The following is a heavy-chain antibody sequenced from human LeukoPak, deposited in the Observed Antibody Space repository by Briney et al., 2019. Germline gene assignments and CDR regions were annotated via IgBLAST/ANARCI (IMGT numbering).Heavy chain of an antibody. J-gene: IGHJ4*02. V-gene: IGHV4-4*02. CDR2: IYHSGST. Sequence: PSETLSLTCAVSGGSISSSNWWSWVRQPPGKGLEWIGEIYHSGSTNYNPSLKSRVTISVDKSKNQFSLKLSSVTAADTAVYYCARAVRFLGWLSTYYFDYWGQGTLVTVSS. D-gene: IGHD3-3*01. CDR1: GGSISSSNW. CDR3: ARAVRFLGWLSTYYFDY.